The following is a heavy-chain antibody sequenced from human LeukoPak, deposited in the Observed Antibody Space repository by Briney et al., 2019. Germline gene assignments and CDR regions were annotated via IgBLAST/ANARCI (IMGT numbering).Heavy chain of an antibody. Sequence: GGSLRLSCAASGFTFSSYTMHWVRQAPGKGLEWVAVISYDGSNKYYADSVKGRFTISRDNSKNTLYLQMNSLRAEDTAVYYCAREGMVVAPRYSSYFDYWGQGTLVTVSS. J-gene: IGHJ4*02. CDR1: GFTFSSYT. D-gene: IGHD2-15*01. CDR3: AREGMVVAPRYSSYFDY. V-gene: IGHV3-30*01. CDR2: ISYDGSNK.